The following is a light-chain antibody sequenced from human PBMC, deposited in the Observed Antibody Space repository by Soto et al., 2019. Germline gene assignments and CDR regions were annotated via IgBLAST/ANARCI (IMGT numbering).Light chain of an antibody. J-gene: IGKJ1*01. CDR3: QHYNSYSEA. Sequence: EVVLTQSPVTLSLSPGERATLSCRASQSVSSSYLAWYQQKPGQAPRLLIYGASSRATGIPDRFSGSGSGTDFTLTISRLEPEDFAVYYCQHYNSYSEAFGQGTKVELK. CDR2: GAS. CDR1: QSVSSSY. V-gene: IGKV3-20*01.